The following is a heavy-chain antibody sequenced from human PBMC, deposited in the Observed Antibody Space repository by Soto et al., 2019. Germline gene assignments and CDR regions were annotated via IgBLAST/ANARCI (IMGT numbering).Heavy chain of an antibody. D-gene: IGHD3-3*02. CDR2: ITSSGSYV. Sequence: NPGGSLRLSCVTSGFTFSRNTVNWVRQAPGKGLEWVASITSSGSYVYYADSVKGRFSASRDNAKNSLSLQMDSLRPDDTAIYFCVKDEGIEAMDVWGQGTTVTVSS. V-gene: IGHV3-21*01. CDR1: GFTFSRNT. CDR3: VKDEGIEAMDV. J-gene: IGHJ6*02.